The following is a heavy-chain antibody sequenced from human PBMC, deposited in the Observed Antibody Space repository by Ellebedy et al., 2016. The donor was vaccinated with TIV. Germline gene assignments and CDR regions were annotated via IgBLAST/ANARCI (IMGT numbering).Heavy chain of an antibody. J-gene: IGHJ4*02. CDR2: IYSGGST. Sequence: GESLKISCAASGFTVSSNYMSWVRQAPGKGLEWVSVIYSGGSTYYADSVKGRFTISRDNSKNTLYLQMDSLRAEDTAVYYCARAAAIVVSASPNYFDYWGQGTLVTVSS. V-gene: IGHV3-53*05. CDR3: ARAAAIVVSASPNYFDY. CDR1: GFTVSSNY. D-gene: IGHD2-21*02.